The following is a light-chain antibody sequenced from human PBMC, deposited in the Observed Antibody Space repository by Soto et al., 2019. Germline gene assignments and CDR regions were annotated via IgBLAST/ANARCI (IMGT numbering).Light chain of an antibody. CDR3: QQLNTYPIT. V-gene: IGKV1-39*01. CDR1: QSISSY. CDR2: AAS. J-gene: IGKJ5*01. Sequence: DIQMTQSPSSLSASVGDRVTITCRASQSISSYLNWYQQKPGKAPKLLIYAASTLQSGVPSRFSGSGSGTDFTLTISSLQPDDFVTYYCQQLNTYPITFGQGTRLEIK.